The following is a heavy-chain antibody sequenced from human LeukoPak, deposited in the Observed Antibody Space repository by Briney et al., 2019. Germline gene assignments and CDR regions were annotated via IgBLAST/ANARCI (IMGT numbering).Heavy chain of an antibody. D-gene: IGHD6-19*01. CDR1: GGSISSSNW. CDR2: IYHSGST. V-gene: IGHV4-4*02. J-gene: IGHJ4*02. Sequence: SGTLSLTCAVSGGSISSSNWWSWVRPPPGKGLEWIGEIYHSGSTNYNPSLKSRVTISVDKSKNQFSLKLSSVTAADTAVYYCASAPAGYSSGWSDYWGQGTLVTVSS. CDR3: ASAPAGYSSGWSDY.